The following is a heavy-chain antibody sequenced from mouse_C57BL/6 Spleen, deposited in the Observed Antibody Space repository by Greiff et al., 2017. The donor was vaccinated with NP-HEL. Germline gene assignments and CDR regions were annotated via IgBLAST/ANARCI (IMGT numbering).Heavy chain of an antibody. CDR1: GYKFTDYE. D-gene: IGHD2-5*01. Sequence: VKLMESGAELVRPGASVTLSCKASGYKFTDYEMHWVKQTPVHGLEWIGAIDPETGGTAYNQKFKGKAILTADKSSSTAYMELRSLTSEDAAVYYCTRRAYYSNFDYWGQGTTLTVSS. CDR3: TRRAYYSNFDY. V-gene: IGHV1-15*01. CDR2: IDPETGGT. J-gene: IGHJ2*01.